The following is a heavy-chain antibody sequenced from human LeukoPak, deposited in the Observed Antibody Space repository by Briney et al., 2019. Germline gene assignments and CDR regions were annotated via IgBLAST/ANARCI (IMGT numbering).Heavy chain of an antibody. CDR2: IIPILGIA. CDR3: ARDQRSGIAVAGTSGDFDY. J-gene: IGHJ4*02. V-gene: IGHV1-69*04. CDR1: GGTFSSYA. Sequence: ASVKVSCKASGGTFSSYAISWVRQAPGQGLEWMGRIIPILGIANYAQKFQGRVTITADKSTSTAYMELSSLRSEDTAVYYCARDQRSGIAVAGTSGDFDYWGQGTIVTVSS. D-gene: IGHD6-19*01.